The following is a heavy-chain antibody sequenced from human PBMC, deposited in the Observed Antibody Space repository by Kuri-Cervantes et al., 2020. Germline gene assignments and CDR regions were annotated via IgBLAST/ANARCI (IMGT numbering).Heavy chain of an antibody. V-gene: IGHV3-30-3*01. Sequence: GGSLRLSCAASGFTFSSYAMSWVRQAPGKGLEWVAVISSDGNNKYYADSVKGRFTISRDNSKNTLYLQMNSLRAEDTAVYYCARDPYCSGGNCYSVYWGQGTLVTVSS. CDR3: ARDPYCSGGNCYSVY. J-gene: IGHJ4*02. D-gene: IGHD2-15*01. CDR2: ISSDGNNK. CDR1: GFTFSSYA.